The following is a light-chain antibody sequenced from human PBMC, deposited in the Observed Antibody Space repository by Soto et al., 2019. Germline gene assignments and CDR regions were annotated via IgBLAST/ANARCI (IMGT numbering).Light chain of an antibody. CDR2: TAS. CDR1: QGINSY. Sequence: QFTQTPSFLSASVGDRVTVTFRASQGINSYLAWYQQKPGKAPKLLIDTASTLQSGVPSRFRGSGFGTEFTLTISSLQPDDFANYCCQQYNTYSTFGQGTRLEIK. CDR3: QQYNTYST. V-gene: IGKV1-9*01. J-gene: IGKJ5*01.